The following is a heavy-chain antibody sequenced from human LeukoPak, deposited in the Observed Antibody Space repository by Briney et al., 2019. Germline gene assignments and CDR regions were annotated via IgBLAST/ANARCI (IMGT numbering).Heavy chain of an antibody. Sequence: GGSLRLSCAASGFTFSAYAMNWVRQAPGKGLNWVSGISGSGDSTFYADSVKGRFTISRDNSKKTLYLQMNSLRPDDTAVYYCAKDARWLAPGTFDIWGQGTMVTVS. D-gene: IGHD6-19*01. V-gene: IGHV3-23*01. CDR2: ISGSGDST. CDR1: GFTFSAYA. CDR3: AKDARWLAPGTFDI. J-gene: IGHJ3*02.